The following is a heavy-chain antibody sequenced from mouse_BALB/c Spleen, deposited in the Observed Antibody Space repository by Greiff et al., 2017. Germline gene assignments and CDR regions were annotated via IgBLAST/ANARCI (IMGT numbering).Heavy chain of an antibody. CDR1: GFNIKDTY. V-gene: IGHV14-3*02. D-gene: IGHD1-2*01. Sequence: VQLKQSGAELVKPGASVKLSCTASGFNIKDTYMHWVKQSPEQGLEWIGRIDPANGNTKSDPKFQGKATITADTSSNTAYLQLSSLTSEDTAVYYCARSHYDGYGYWGQGTTLTVSS. CDR3: ARSHYDGYGY. CDR2: IDPANGNT. J-gene: IGHJ2*01.